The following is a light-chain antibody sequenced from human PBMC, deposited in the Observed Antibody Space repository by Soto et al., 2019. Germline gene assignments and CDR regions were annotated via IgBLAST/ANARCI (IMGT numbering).Light chain of an antibody. CDR1: NIGIKS. Sequence: SYELTQPPSVSVAPGKTARITCGGNNIGIKSVHWYQQKPGQAPVLVIYYDSDRPSGIPERFSGSNSGNTATLTISRVEAGDEADYYCQVWDSSPVVFGGGTKLTVL. J-gene: IGLJ2*01. V-gene: IGLV3-21*04. CDR3: QVWDSSPVV. CDR2: YDS.